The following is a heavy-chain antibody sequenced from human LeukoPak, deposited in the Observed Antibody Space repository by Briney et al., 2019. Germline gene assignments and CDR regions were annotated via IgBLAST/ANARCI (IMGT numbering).Heavy chain of an antibody. J-gene: IGHJ4*02. V-gene: IGHV1-46*01. D-gene: IGHD3-10*01. CDR3: ARAYGSGTYSYFDY. CDR1: GYTFTSYY. CDR2: INPNGGTT. Sequence: GASVKVSCKASGYTFTSYYIHWVRQAPGQGLEWMGIINPNGGTTIYAQKFQGRVTMTRDTSTSTVYMELSSLRSEDTAMYYCARAYGSGTYSYFDYWGQGTLVTVSS.